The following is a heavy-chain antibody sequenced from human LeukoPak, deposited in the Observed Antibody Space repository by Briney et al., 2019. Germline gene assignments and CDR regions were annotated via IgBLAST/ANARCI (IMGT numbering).Heavy chain of an antibody. V-gene: IGHV3-48*03. J-gene: IGHJ4*02. CDR2: ISSSGSVT. CDR1: RFTFSDYE. Sequence: GGSLRLSCAASRFTFSDYEMNWVRQAPGKGLEWVSYISSSGSVTHYADSVKGRFTISRDNAKNSVDLQMTSLTAEDTALYYCTRGLLCTSCYHTSDYWGQGSLVTVSS. D-gene: IGHD2-8*01. CDR3: TRGLLCTSCYHTSDY.